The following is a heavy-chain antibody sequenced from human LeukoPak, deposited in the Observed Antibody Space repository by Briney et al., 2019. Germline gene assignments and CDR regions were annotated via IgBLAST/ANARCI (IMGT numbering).Heavy chain of an antibody. CDR3: AKEPRDSSGYYYFDC. CDR1: GFTLSSYG. CDR2: ISYDGSNK. Sequence: GGSLRLSCAASGFTLSSYGMHWVRQAPGKGLEWVAVISYDGSNKYYADSVKGRFTISRDNSKNTLYLQMNCLRAEDTAVYYCAKEPRDSSGYYYFDCWGQGTLVTVSS. J-gene: IGHJ4*02. V-gene: IGHV3-30*18. D-gene: IGHD3-22*01.